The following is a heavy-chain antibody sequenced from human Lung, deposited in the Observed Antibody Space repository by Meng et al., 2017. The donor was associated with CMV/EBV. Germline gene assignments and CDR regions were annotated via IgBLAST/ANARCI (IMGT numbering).Heavy chain of an antibody. V-gene: IGHV3-53*01. CDR1: GFTVGSNY. D-gene: IGHD3-16*01. J-gene: IGHJ4*02. CDR3: ARAGAFPQYFDY. Sequence: SCAVSGFTVGSNYMNWVRQAPGKGLEWVSIIYGGTGTYYADSVKGRFSISRDNSKNTVYLQMDSLSPEDTAVYYCARAGAFPQYFDYWGQGALVTVSS. CDR2: IYGGTGT.